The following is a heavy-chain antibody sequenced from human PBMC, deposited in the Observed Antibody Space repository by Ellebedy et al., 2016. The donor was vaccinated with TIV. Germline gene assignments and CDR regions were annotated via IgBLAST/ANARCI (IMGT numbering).Heavy chain of an antibody. Sequence: GESLKISCAASGFTFTNYPMYWVRQAPGKGLEWVTSISRDGSSKYYADSVKGRLSISRDNSKNTLFLQINSLRLEDTAVYYCAFSHYIGTPFDYWGQGTLVTVSS. J-gene: IGHJ4*02. CDR1: GFTFTNYP. CDR3: AFSHYIGTPFDY. CDR2: ISRDGSSK. V-gene: IGHV3-30-3*01. D-gene: IGHD2-2*02.